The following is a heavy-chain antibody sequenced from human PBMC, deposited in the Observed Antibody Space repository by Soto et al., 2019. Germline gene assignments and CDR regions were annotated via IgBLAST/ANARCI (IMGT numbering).Heavy chain of an antibody. D-gene: IGHD3-22*01. J-gene: IGHJ4*02. Sequence: ASVKGSCKASGYTFTGDYMHWVRQAPGQGLEWMGWINPNSGGTNYAQRFQGRVTITRDTSASTAYMELSSLRSEDTAVYYCARGSGYYYWDDYWGQGTLVTVSS. V-gene: IGHV1-2*02. CDR3: ARGSGYYYWDDY. CDR2: INPNSGGT. CDR1: GYTFTGDY.